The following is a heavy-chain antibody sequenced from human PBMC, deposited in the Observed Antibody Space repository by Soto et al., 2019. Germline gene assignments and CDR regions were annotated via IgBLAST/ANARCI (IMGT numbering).Heavy chain of an antibody. D-gene: IGHD3-22*01. V-gene: IGHV4-34*01. Sequence: PSETLSLTCAVYGGSLSADYWIWIRQPPGKGLEWIGEIHSSGNTDYNPSLKSRVTISVDMSKNEFFLKLTSVIAADTAVYYCARTGPYSSGNNWGQGTLVTVSS. CDR1: GGSLSADY. J-gene: IGHJ4*02. CDR3: ARTGPYSSGNN. CDR2: IHSSGNT.